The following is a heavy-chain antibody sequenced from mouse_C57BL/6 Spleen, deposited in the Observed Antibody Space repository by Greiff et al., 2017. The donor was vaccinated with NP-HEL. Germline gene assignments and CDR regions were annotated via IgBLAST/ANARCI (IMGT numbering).Heavy chain of an antibody. CDR2: INPNNGGT. V-gene: IGHV1-18*01. CDR3: ARRNLFVELVWFAY. Sequence: EVQLQQSGPELVKPGASVKIPCKASGYTFTDYNMDWVKQSHGKSLEWIGDINPNNGGTIYNQKFKGKATLTVDKSSSTAYMELRSLTSEDTAVYYCARRNLFVELVWFAYWGQGTLVTVSA. CDR1: GYTFTDYN. J-gene: IGHJ3*01. D-gene: IGHD4-1*01.